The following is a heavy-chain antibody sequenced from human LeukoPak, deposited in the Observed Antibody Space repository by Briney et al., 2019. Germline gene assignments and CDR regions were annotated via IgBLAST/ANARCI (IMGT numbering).Heavy chain of an antibody. CDR2: ISGSGGST. CDR1: GFTFSSYA. Sequence: RGSLRLSCAASGFTFSSYAMSWVRQAPGKGLEWVSAISGSGGSTYYADSVKGRFTISRDNSKNTLYLQMNSLRAEDTAVYYCAKDDSPGSYSSCWFGPWGQGTLVTVSS. V-gene: IGHV3-23*01. D-gene: IGHD3-22*01. CDR3: AKDDSPGSYSSCWFGP. J-gene: IGHJ5*02.